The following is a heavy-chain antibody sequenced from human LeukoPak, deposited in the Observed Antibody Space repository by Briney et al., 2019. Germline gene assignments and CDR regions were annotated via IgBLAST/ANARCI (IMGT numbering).Heavy chain of an antibody. CDR2: MKGDGSEK. V-gene: IGHV3-7*01. D-gene: IGHD1-26*01. Sequence: GGSLRLSCAASGFTFSTYWMAWVRQAPGKGLEWVANMKGDGSEKYHGDSVTGRFTISRDNAKNSLYLQMNSLRAEDTAIYYCASYRVSHGMDVWGQGTTVTVSS. J-gene: IGHJ6*02. CDR1: GFTFSTYW. CDR3: ASYRVSHGMDV.